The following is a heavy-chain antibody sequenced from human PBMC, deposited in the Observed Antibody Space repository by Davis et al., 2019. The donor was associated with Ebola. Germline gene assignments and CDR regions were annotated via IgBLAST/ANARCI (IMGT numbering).Heavy chain of an antibody. CDR2: INRDESGT. CDR3: ARRQAAATRYYYYYGMDV. D-gene: IGHD2-15*01. V-gene: IGHV3-74*01. Sequence: HTGGSLRLSCAASGFTFSNYWMHWVRQAPGKGLVWVSRINRDESGTTYADPVKGRFTISRDNAKNTLYLQMNSLRAEDTAVYYCARRQAAATRYYYYYGMDVWGQGTTVTVSS. J-gene: IGHJ6*02. CDR1: GFTFSNYW.